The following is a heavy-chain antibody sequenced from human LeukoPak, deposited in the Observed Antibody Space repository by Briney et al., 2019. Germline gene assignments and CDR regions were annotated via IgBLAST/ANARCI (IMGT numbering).Heavy chain of an antibody. CDR3: ARQGSGCDYYYFDY. J-gene: IGHJ4*02. CDR2: IDPSDSYT. D-gene: IGHD5-12*01. V-gene: IGHV5-10-1*01. CDR1: GPSFTSYW. Sequence: GESMTISSKRSGPSFTSYWISWVSQMPRKVLEWKGRIDPSDSYTNYSPSFQGHVTISADKSISTAYLQWSSLKASDTAMYYCARQGSGCDYYYFDYWGQGTLVTVSS.